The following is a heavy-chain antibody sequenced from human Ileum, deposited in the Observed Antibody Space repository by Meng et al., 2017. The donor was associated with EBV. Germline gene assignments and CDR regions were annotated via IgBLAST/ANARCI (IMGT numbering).Heavy chain of an antibody. D-gene: IGHD2-15*01. CDR2: TYYSGSN. CDR1: VGLIRCYS. V-gene: IGHV4-59*08. J-gene: IGHJ4*02. CDR3: ARCGWSFDY. Sequence: HVQRERWVLRLVKPSALASLICTVSVGLIRCYSWSWIRPPPGKVLERIGYTYYSGSNNYNPSLKRRVTISVDTTKHQFSLHRSSVTAADTAVYYCARCGWSFDYWGQGTLVTVSS.